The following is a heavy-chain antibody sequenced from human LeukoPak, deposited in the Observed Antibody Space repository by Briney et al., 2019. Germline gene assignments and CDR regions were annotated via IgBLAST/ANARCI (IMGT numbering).Heavy chain of an antibody. D-gene: IGHD4-11*01. Sequence: GGSLRLSCAASGFTFSSYAMSWVHQAPGEGLEWVSAISGSGGSTYYADSVKGRFTISRDNSKNTLYLQMNSLRAEDTAVYYCAKDISVTTVGYFDYWAQGTLVTVSS. CDR2: ISGSGGST. V-gene: IGHV3-23*01. J-gene: IGHJ4*02. CDR3: AKDISVTTVGYFDY. CDR1: GFTFSSYA.